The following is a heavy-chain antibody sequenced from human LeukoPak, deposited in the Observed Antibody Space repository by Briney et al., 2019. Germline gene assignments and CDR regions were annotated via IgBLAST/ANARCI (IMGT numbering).Heavy chain of an antibody. V-gene: IGHV1-8*01. CDR2: MNPNSGNT. CDR3: ARPQEYYDFWSGYYLFDY. CDR1: GYTFTSYD. Sequence: ASVKVSCKASGYTFTSYDINWVRQATGQGLEWMGWMNPNSGNTGYAQKFQGRVTITADESTSTAYMELSSLRSEDTAVYYCARPQEYYDFWSGYYLFDYWGQGTLVTVSS. J-gene: IGHJ4*02. D-gene: IGHD3-3*01.